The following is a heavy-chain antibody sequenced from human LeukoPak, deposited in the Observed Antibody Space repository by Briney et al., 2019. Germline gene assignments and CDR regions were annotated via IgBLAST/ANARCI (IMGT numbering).Heavy chain of an antibody. CDR1: GGSCSGYY. V-gene: IGHV4-34*01. CDR2: INHSGST. J-gene: IGHJ5*02. D-gene: IGHD2-2*01. CDR3: ARGTRTFDP. Sequence: PSETLSLTCAVYGGSCSGYYWSWIRQPPGKGLEWIGEINHSGSTNYNPSLKSRVTISVDTSKNQFSLKLSSVTAADTAVYYCARGTRTFDPWGQGTLVTVSS.